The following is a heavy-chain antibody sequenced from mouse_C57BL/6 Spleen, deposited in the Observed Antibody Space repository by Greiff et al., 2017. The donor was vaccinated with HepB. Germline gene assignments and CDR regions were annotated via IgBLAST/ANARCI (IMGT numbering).Heavy chain of an antibody. J-gene: IGHJ4*01. CDR1: GYTFTSYW. V-gene: IGHV1-55*01. CDR2: IYPGSGST. D-gene: IGHD2-5*01. CDR3: ARAYYSNPHAMDY. Sequence: QVQLQQPGAELVKPGASVKMSCKASGYTFTSYWITWVKQRPGQGLEWIGDIYPGSGSTNYNEKFKSKATLTVDTSSSTAYMQLSSLTSEDSAVYYCARAYYSNPHAMDYWGQGTSVTVSS.